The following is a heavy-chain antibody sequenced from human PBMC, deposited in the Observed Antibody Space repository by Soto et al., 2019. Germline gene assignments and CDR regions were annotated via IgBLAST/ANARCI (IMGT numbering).Heavy chain of an antibody. CDR3: ARDSTVRGRDSNWFDP. J-gene: IGHJ5*02. CDR2: IKSDGSST. D-gene: IGHD3-10*01. CDR1: GFTFSTYW. Sequence: GGSLRLSCAASGFTFSTYWMHWVRQAPGKGLVWVSRIKSDGSSTTYADSVKGRFTISRDNARNTLYLQMNSLRAEDTAVYYCARDSTVRGRDSNWFDPWGQGTLVTVSS. V-gene: IGHV3-74*01.